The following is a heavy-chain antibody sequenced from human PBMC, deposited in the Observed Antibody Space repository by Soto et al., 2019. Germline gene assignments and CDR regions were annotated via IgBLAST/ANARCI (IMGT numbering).Heavy chain of an antibody. V-gene: IGHV3-48*02. CDR1: GFTFSSYS. Sequence: RLSCAASGFTFSSYSMNWVRQAPGKGLEWVSYISSSSSTIYYADSVKGRFTISRDNAKNSLYLQMNSLRDEDTAVYYCARVTMVRGVISYGMDVWGQGTTVTVSS. D-gene: IGHD3-10*01. CDR3: ARVTMVRGVISYGMDV. J-gene: IGHJ6*02. CDR2: ISSSSSTI.